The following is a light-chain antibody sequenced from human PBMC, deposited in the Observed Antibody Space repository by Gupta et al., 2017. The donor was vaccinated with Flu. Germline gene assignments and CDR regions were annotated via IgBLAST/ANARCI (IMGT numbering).Light chain of an antibody. Sequence: SPGQTANITCSGDKLGEKYACWYQQKAGQSPLLVIYQDKKRPSGIPERFSGSNSGNTATLTISGTQAIDEADYYCQAWDTKVVVFGGGTKVTVL. J-gene: IGLJ2*01. CDR1: KLGEKY. V-gene: IGLV3-1*01. CDR2: QDK. CDR3: QAWDTKVVV.